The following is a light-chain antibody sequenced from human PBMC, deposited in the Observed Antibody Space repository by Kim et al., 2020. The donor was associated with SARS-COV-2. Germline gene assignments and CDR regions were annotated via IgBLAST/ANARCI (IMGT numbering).Light chain of an antibody. Sequence: ELTQPPSASGTPGQRVTISCSGSISNIGSNYVYWYQQVPGTAPKLLIYRDNQRPSGVPDRFSGSKSGTSASLAISGLRSEDEADYYCAAWDDSLSGWVFGGGTQLTVL. V-gene: IGLV1-47*01. CDR1: ISNIGSNY. J-gene: IGLJ3*02. CDR2: RDN. CDR3: AAWDDSLSGWV.